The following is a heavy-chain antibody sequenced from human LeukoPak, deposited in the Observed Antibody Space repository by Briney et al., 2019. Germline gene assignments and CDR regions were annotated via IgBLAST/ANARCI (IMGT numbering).Heavy chain of an antibody. J-gene: IGHJ4*02. Sequence: SVKVSCKATGFTFTSSVVQWVRQARGQRLEWIGWIVVGSGNTNYAQKFQGRVTITADESTSTAYMELSSLRSEDTAVYYCATSGDIVVVTATANIYFDYWGQGTLVTVSS. V-gene: IGHV1-58*01. CDR3: ATSGDIVVVTATANIYFDY. CDR1: GFTFTSSV. D-gene: IGHD2-21*02. CDR2: IVVGSGNT.